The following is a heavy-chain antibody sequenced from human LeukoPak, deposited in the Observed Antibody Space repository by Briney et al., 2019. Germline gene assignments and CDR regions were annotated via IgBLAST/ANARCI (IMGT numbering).Heavy chain of an antibody. Sequence: SVKVSCKASGGTFSSYAISWVRQAPGQGLEWMGGIIPIFGTANYAQKFQGRVTITADESTSTAYMELSSLRSEDTAVYYCARAKYYDFWSGYYDYWGQGTLVTVSP. J-gene: IGHJ4*02. D-gene: IGHD3-3*01. CDR1: GGTFSSYA. V-gene: IGHV1-69*13. CDR3: ARAKYYDFWSGYYDY. CDR2: IIPIFGTA.